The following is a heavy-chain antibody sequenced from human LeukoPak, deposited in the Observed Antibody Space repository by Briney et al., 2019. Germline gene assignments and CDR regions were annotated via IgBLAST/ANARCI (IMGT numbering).Heavy chain of an antibody. V-gene: IGHV4-59*01. CDR3: ARLFWSDSHSFDY. J-gene: IGHJ4*02. CDR1: GGSTSSYY. CDR2: IHYSVST. Sequence: SETLSLTCTVSGGSTSSYYWSWIRQPPGKGLEWIGYIHYSVSTNYNPSLKSRVTISLDTSKNQFSLKLSSVTAADTAVYYCARLFWSDSHSFDYWGQGTLVTVSS. D-gene: IGHD3-3*01.